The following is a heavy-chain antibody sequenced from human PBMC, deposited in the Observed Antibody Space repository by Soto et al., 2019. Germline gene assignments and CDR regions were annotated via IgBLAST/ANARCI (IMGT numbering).Heavy chain of an antibody. D-gene: IGHD6-19*01. CDR3: ARARDSSGHPHFDY. CDR2: IYNNGNT. CDR1: GGSISSGGYS. Sequence: RSETLSLTCAVSGGSISSGGYSWTLILQPPGKGLEWIGFIYNNGNTYYNPSLRSRVIISIDRSKNQFSLNLSSVTAEDTAVYFCARARDSSGHPHFDYWGQGALVTVSS. J-gene: IGHJ4*02. V-gene: IGHV4-30-2*01.